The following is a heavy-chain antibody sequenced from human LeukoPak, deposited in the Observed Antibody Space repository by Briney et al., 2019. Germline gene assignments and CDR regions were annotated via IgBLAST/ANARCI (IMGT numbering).Heavy chain of an antibody. D-gene: IGHD3-10*01. V-gene: IGHV1-2*06. CDR2: INPNSGGT. J-gene: IGHJ4*02. Sequence: ASVKVSYKASGYTFTGYYMHWVRQAPGQGLEWMGRINPNSGGTNYAQKFQGRVTMTRDTSISTAYMELSRLRSDDTAVYYCASEYYYGSGSYYIDYWGQGTLVTVSS. CDR1: GYTFTGYY. CDR3: ASEYYYGSGSYYIDY.